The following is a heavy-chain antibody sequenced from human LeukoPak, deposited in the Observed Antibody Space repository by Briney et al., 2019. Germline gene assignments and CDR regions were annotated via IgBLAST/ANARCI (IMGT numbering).Heavy chain of an antibody. D-gene: IGHD6-13*01. CDR3: ARGAGSSWYYVDE. Sequence: PGGSLRLSCAASGFTFSSYAMQWVGQAPGKGLEWVAVISFDGSNAYYADSVKGRFTISRDNSRNTLYVQINSLRAEDTAVYYCARGAGSSWYYVDEWGEATVDTVSS. J-gene: IGHJ4*02. CDR1: GFTFSSYA. V-gene: IGHV3-30-3*01. CDR2: ISFDGSNA.